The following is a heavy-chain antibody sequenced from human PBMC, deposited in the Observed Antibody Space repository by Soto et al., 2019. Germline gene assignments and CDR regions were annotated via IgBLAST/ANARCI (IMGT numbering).Heavy chain of an antibody. J-gene: IGHJ5*02. Sequence: PSETLSLTCTVSGGSISSYYWSWIRQPPGKGLEWIGYIYYSGSTNYNPSLKSRVTISVDTSKNQFSLKLSSVTAADTAVYYCARDIVVVTARWFDPWGQGTLVTVSS. D-gene: IGHD2-21*02. CDR3: ARDIVVVTARWFDP. V-gene: IGHV4-59*01. CDR1: GGSISSYY. CDR2: IYYSGST.